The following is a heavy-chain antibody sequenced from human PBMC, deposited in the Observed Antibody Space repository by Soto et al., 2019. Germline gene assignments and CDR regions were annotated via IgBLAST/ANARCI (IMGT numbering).Heavy chain of an antibody. CDR1: GGSISSSNW. CDR2: IYHSGST. Sequence: SETLSLTCAVSGGSISSSNWWSWVRQPAGKGLEWIGEIYHSGSTYYNPSLKIRVTISVDTSKNQFSLKLSSVTAADTAVYYGGRGDIVVGVPAFAPWGQGTLVTAYS. J-gene: IGHJ5*02. V-gene: IGHV4-4*02. D-gene: IGHD2-15*01. CDR3: GRGDIVVGVPAFAP.